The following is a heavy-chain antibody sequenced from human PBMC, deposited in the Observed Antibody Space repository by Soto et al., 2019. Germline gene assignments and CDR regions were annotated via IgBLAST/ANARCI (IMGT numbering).Heavy chain of an antibody. CDR3: ARVNRIVVVVAATVRHNWFDP. Sequence: QVQLQQWGAGLLKPSETLSLTCAVYGGSFSGYYWSWIRQPPGKGLEGVGEINHSVSTNYNPSLKSRVTISVATSKRQLSLKLRSVTAAETAVYYCARVNRIVVVVAATVRHNWFDPWGQGTLVTVSS. CDR1: GGSFSGYY. D-gene: IGHD2-15*01. J-gene: IGHJ5*02. V-gene: IGHV4-34*01. CDR2: INHSVST.